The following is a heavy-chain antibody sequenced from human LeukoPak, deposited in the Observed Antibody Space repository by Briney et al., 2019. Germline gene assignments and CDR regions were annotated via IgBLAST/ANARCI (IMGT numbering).Heavy chain of an antibody. CDR1: GFTFSSYG. J-gene: IGHJ4*02. CDR3: ANYFIAVAGTNY. Sequence: GGSLRLSCAASGFTFSSYGMHWVRQAPGKGLEWVAFIRYDGSNKYYADSVKGRFTISRDNSKNTLYLQMNSLRAEDTAVYYCANYFIAVAGTNYWGQGTLVTVSS. D-gene: IGHD6-19*01. V-gene: IGHV3-30*02. CDR2: IRYDGSNK.